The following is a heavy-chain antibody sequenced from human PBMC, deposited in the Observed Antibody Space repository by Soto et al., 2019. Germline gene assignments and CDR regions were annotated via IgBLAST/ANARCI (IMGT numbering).Heavy chain of an antibody. CDR3: ARGPDRSGFYLFDF. D-gene: IGHD3-22*01. V-gene: IGHV1-69*13. CDR2: IIPIPGTT. J-gene: IGHJ4*02. Sequence: SVKVSCKASGGTFSNHAISWVRQAPGQGPEWMGGIIPIPGTTSYPQKFQGRVTISADESMTTAYMELSSLRSDDTAVYYCARGPDRSGFYLFDFWGQGTLVTVSS. CDR1: GGTFSNHA.